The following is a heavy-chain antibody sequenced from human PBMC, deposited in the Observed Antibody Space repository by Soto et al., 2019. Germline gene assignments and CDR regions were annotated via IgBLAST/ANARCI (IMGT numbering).Heavy chain of an antibody. CDR3: SRLIGYRQPFDF. Sequence: PGESLKISCKGSGYSFTSYWIGWVRQMPGKGLKWMGIIYPGDSDTRYSPSFQGQVTIPADKSISTAYLQWSSLKASDTAMFYCSRLIGYRQPFDFCGQGTLVTVSS. CDR1: GYSFTSYW. V-gene: IGHV5-51*01. D-gene: IGHD6-25*01. J-gene: IGHJ4*02. CDR2: IYPGDSDT.